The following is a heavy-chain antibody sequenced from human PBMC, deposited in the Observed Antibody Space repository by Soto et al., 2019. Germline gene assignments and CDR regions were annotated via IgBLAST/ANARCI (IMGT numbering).Heavy chain of an antibody. D-gene: IGHD2-15*01. Sequence: GSLRLSCAASGFTFSNAWMSWVRQAPGKGLEWVGRIKSKTDGGTTDYAAPVKGRFTISRDDSKNTLYLQMNSLKTEDTAVYYCTTVVVAATDDYYYYYMDVWGKGTTVTVSS. J-gene: IGHJ6*03. CDR1: GFTFSNAW. CDR3: TTVVVAATDDYYYYYMDV. CDR2: IKSKTDGGTT. V-gene: IGHV3-15*01.